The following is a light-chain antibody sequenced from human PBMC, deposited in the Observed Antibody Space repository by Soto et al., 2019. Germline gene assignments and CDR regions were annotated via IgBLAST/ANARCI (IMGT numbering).Light chain of an antibody. J-gene: IGLJ1*01. CDR2: RNN. CDR3: AAWDDSLSGPAYV. Sequence: QSVLTQPPSASGTPGQRVTISCSGSSSNIGSNYVYWYQQLPGTAPKLLIYRNNQRPSGVPDRFSGSKSGTSASLAISGLRSEDGADYYCAAWDDSLSGPAYVFGTGTKVTVL. CDR1: SSNIGSNY. V-gene: IGLV1-47*01.